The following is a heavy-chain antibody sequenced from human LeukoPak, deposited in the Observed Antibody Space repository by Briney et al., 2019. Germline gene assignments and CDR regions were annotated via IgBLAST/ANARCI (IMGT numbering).Heavy chain of an antibody. Sequence: GGSLRLSCTVSGITFGDCGMSWFRQAPGKGLEWVGFIRSKAYGGTTEYAASVKGRFTISRDDSKSIAYLQMNSLKTEDTAVYYCTRVGDFWSGSVYFDYWGQGTLVTVSS. CDR1: GITFGDCG. D-gene: IGHD3-3*01. V-gene: IGHV3-49*03. CDR2: IRSKAYGGTT. CDR3: TRVGDFWSGSVYFDY. J-gene: IGHJ4*02.